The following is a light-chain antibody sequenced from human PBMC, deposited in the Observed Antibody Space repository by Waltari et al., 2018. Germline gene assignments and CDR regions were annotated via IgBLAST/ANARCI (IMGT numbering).Light chain of an antibody. J-gene: IGKJ2*01. V-gene: IGKV1-5*03. CDR2: KES. CDR3: QQYNSYYT. CDR1: LSIISW. Sequence: IQTTQSTPTLSASVGDRIPITCRASLSIISWLVWYQQKPGTAPKLLIYKESSLESGVPSRFSGSGSGTEFTLTISSLQPDDFATYYCQQYNSYYTFGQGTKLEIK.